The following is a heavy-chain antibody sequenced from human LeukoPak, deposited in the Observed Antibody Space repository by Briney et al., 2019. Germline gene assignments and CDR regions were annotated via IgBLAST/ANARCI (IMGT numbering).Heavy chain of an antibody. V-gene: IGHV4-4*07. CDR1: GGSISSYY. CDR2: IYTSGST. CDR3: XXXXXXXXXTGYYKDDAFDI. Sequence: SETLSLTCTVSGGSISSYYWSWIRQPAGKGLEWIGRIYTSGSTNYNPSLKSRVTMSVDTSKNQFSLKLSSVTAADTAVYYCXXXXXXXXXTGYYKDDAFDIWGQGTMVTVSS. J-gene: IGHJ3*02. D-gene: IGHD3-9*01.